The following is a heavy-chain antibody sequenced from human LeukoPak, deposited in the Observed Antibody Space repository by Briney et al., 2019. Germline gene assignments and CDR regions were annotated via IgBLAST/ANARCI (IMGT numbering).Heavy chain of an antibody. D-gene: IGHD3-10*01. Sequence: SETLSLTCTVSGDSISSGDYSWSWIRQPSGKGLEWIGYIFHSGSSYYNPSLRSRVTISVDRSRNQFSLRLTSVTAADTAVYYCARELWFVNAPGSWLDPWGQGTLVTVSS. CDR1: GDSISSGDYS. V-gene: IGHV4-30-2*01. CDR2: IFHSGSS. J-gene: IGHJ5*02. CDR3: ARELWFVNAPGSWLDP.